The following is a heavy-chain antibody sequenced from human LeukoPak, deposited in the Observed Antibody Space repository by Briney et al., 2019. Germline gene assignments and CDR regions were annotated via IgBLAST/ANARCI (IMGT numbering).Heavy chain of an antibody. V-gene: IGHV3-23*01. J-gene: IGHJ3*02. CDR1: GFTFSSFA. D-gene: IGHD3-16*01. CDR3: VKEKMPFGSSVMKRPGGAFDI. CDR2: ISTAYDIT. Sequence: GGSLRLSCAASGFTFSSFAMSWVRQAPGTGMDWVSSISTAYDITYYADFVKGRFTISRDNSKNTLYLQMNSLRAEDTAIYFCVKEKMPFGSSVMKRPGGAFDIWGQGTRVTVS.